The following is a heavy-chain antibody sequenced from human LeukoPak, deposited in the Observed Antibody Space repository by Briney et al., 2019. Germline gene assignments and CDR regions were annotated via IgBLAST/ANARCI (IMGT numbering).Heavy chain of an antibody. D-gene: IGHD6-19*01. CDR1: GFTFSSYG. J-gene: IGHJ4*02. V-gene: IGHV3-33*06. CDR2: IWYDGSNK. CDR3: AKFFYDTVAGFYFDY. Sequence: GRSLRLSCAASGFTFSSYGMHWVRQAPGKGLEWVAVIWYDGSNKYYADSVKGRFTISRDNSKNTLYLQMNSLRAEDTAVYYCAKFFYDTVAGFYFDYWGQGTLVTVSS.